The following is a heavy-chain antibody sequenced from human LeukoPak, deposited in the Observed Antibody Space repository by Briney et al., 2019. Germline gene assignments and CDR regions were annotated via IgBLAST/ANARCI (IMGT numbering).Heavy chain of an antibody. J-gene: IGHJ3*02. Sequence: KPSETLSLTCTVSGGSISSYYWSWIRQPPGKGLEWIGYIYYSGSTNYNPSLKSRVTISVDTSKNQSSLKLSSVTAADTAVYYCARAPFYGSGRLDAFDIWGQGTMVTVSS. CDR3: ARAPFYGSGRLDAFDI. D-gene: IGHD3-10*01. CDR2: IYYSGST. CDR1: GGSISSYY. V-gene: IGHV4-59*01.